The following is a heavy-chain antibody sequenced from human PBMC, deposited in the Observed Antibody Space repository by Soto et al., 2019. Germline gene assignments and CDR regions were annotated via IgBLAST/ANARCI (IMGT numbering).Heavy chain of an antibody. J-gene: IGHJ6*02. V-gene: IGHV4-4*02. D-gene: IGHD3-16*01. CDR3: ASKLGPYYYGLDV. CDR2: IYHTGHA. CDR1: GDSITNNHW. Sequence: SETLSLTCTVYGDSITNNHWWTWVRQSPGKGPEMIGEIYHTGHANYNPSLNSRVTISVDKSKNQFSLTLNSVTAADTAVYYCASKLGPYYYGLDVWGQGTTVTVSS.